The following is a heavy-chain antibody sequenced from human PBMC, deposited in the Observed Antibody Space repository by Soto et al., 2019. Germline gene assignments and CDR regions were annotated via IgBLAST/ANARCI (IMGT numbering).Heavy chain of an antibody. J-gene: IGHJ5*02. V-gene: IGHV3-23*01. CDR3: AKNPSLIVVERFDP. Sequence: EVQLLESGGGLVQPGGSLRVSCTASGFTFSNYGMSWVRQAPGKGLEWVSSISGSGGGIYYGDSVRGRFTISRDNFKNTLYLQMNDLRVEDTAVYYCAKNPSLIVVERFDPCGLGTLVTVSS. CDR2: ISGSGGGI. D-gene: IGHD2-15*01. CDR1: GFTFSNYG.